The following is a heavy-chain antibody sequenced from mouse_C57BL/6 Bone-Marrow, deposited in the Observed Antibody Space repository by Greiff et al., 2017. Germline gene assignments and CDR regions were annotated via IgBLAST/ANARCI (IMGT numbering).Heavy chain of an antibody. CDR3: ARMHYYGSSSRAMDY. V-gene: IGHV1-61*01. D-gene: IGHD1-1*01. Sequence: VQLQQPGAELVRPGSSVKLSCKASGYTFTSYWMDWVKQRPGQGLEWIGNIYPSDSETHYNQKFKDKATLTVDKSSSTAYMQLSSLTSEGSAVYYCARMHYYGSSSRAMDYWGQGTSVTVSS. J-gene: IGHJ4*01. CDR1: GYTFTSYW. CDR2: IYPSDSET.